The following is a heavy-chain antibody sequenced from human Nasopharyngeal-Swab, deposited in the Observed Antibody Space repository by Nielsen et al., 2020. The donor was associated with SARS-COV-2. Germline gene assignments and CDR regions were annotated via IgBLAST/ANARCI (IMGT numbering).Heavy chain of an antibody. Sequence: ASVKVSCKASGYTFTSYYMHWVRQAPGQGLEWMGIINPSGGSTSYAQKFQGRVTMTRDTSTSTVYMELSSLRSEDTAVYYCAGDPPFGDPSDYYGMDVWGQGTTVTVSS. CDR3: AGDPPFGDPSDYYGMDV. D-gene: IGHD3-3*01. J-gene: IGHJ6*02. CDR1: GYTFTSYY. CDR2: INPSGGST. V-gene: IGHV1-46*01.